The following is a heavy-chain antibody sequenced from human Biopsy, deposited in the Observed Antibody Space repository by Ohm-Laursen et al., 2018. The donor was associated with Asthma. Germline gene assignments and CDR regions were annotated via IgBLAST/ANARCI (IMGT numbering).Heavy chain of an antibody. J-gene: IGHJ4*03. CDR3: ARATSTWSQSGPHYFDH. V-gene: IGHV4-59*01. D-gene: IGHD6-13*01. Sequence: PSQTLSLTCTVSPGSINDYYWNWIRQFPGKGLEWIGYVHSTGSTRFNPSLKSRLTISADTSVDQVSLKLTSVTAADTAVYYCARATSTWSQSGPHYFDHWGQGTTVTVSP. CDR1: PGSINDYY. CDR2: VHSTGST.